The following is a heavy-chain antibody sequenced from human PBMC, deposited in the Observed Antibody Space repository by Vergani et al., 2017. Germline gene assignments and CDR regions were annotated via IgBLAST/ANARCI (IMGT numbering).Heavy chain of an antibody. J-gene: IGHJ1*01. D-gene: IGHD3-10*01. Sequence: EVQLVESGGGLVKPGGSLRLSCAASGFTFSSYSMNWVRQAPGKGLEWVSSISSSSSYIYYADSVKGRFTISRDNAKNSLYLQMNSLRAEDTAVYYCARDDSSWFGDRGYFQHWGQGTLVTVSS. CDR3: ARDDSSWFGDRGYFQH. CDR1: GFTFSSYS. V-gene: IGHV3-21*01. CDR2: ISSSSSYI.